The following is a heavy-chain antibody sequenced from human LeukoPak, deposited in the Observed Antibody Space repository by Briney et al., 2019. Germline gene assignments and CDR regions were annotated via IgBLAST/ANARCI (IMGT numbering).Heavy chain of an antibody. CDR2: ISHDGNNE. V-gene: IGHV3-30-3*01. CDR3: ARDSLMNYYESGGYLYYFDY. CDR1: GFTFSYNA. Sequence: AGGSLRLSCAASGFTFSYNAMHWVRQAPGKGLEWVAVISHDGNNEYYTNSVKGRFTISRDNSKNTLFLQMDSLRAEDTAVYYCARDSLMNYYESGGYLYYFDYWGQGTLVTVSS. D-gene: IGHD3-22*01. J-gene: IGHJ4*02.